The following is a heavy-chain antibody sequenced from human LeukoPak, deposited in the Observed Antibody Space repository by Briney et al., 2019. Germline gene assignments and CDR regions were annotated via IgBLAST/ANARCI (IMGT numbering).Heavy chain of an antibody. J-gene: IGHJ4*02. V-gene: IGHV1-2*02. CDR3: AGASRPFSSGLDY. D-gene: IGHD1-26*01. Sequence: GASVKVSCKASGYTFTGYYMHWVRQAPGQGLEWMGWINPNSGGTNYAQKFQGRVTMTRDTSISTAYMELSRLRSDDTAVYYCAGASRPFSSGLDYWGQGTLVTVSS. CDR2: INPNSGGT. CDR1: GYTFTGYY.